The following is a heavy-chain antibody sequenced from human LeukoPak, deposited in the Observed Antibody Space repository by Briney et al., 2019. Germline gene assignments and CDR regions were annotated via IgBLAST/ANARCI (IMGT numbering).Heavy chain of an antibody. V-gene: IGHV3-30-3*01. CDR3: ARAYGDYDPFDY. D-gene: IGHD4-17*01. Sequence: PGGSLRLSCAASGFTFSSYAMHWVRQAPGKGLEWVAVISYDGSNKYYADSVKGRFTISRDNSKNTLYLQMNSLRAEDTAVYYCARAYGDYDPFDYWGQGTLVTVSS. J-gene: IGHJ4*02. CDR2: ISYDGSNK. CDR1: GFTFSSYA.